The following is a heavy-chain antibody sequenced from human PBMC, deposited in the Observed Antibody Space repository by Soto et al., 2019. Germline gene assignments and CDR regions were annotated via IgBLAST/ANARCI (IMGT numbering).Heavy chain of an antibody. Sequence: GASVKVSCKASGGTFSSYAISWVRQAPGQGLEWMGGIIPIFGTANYAQKFQGRVTITADKSTSTAYMELSSLRSEDTAVYYCACLPFTGDEPGDYYYGMDVWGQGTTVTVSS. J-gene: IGHJ6*02. D-gene: IGHD3-16*01. CDR3: ACLPFTGDEPGDYYYGMDV. CDR2: IIPIFGTA. V-gene: IGHV1-69*06. CDR1: GGTFSSYA.